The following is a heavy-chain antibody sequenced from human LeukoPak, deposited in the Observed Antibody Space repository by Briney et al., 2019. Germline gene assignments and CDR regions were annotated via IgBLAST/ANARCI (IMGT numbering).Heavy chain of an antibody. Sequence: ASVKVSCKASGYTFTGYYMHWVRQAPGQGLEWMGWINPNSGGTNYAQKFQGRVTMTRDTSISTAYMELSRLRSDDTAVYYCARDSPIEVAAAGTLPQARWAFDIWGQGTMVTVSS. D-gene: IGHD6-13*01. J-gene: IGHJ3*02. CDR3: ARDSPIEVAAAGTLPQARWAFDI. CDR1: GYTFTGYY. V-gene: IGHV1-2*02. CDR2: INPNSGGT.